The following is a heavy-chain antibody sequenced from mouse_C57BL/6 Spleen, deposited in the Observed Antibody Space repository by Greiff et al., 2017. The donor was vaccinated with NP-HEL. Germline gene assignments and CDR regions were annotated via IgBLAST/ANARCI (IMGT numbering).Heavy chain of an antibody. CDR1: GYTFTDYE. CDR2: IDPETGGT. CDR3: TRSNGYYWYFDV. Sequence: VQLQQSGAELVRPGASVTLSCKASGYTFTDYEMHWVKQTPVHGLEWIGAIDPETGGTAYNQKFTGKAILTADKSSSTAYMELRSLTSEDSAVYYCTRSNGYYWYFDVWGTGTTVTVSS. D-gene: IGHD2-2*01. J-gene: IGHJ1*03. V-gene: IGHV1-15*01.